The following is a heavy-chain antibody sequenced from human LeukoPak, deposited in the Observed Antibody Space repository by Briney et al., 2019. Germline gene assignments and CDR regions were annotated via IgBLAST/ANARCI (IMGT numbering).Heavy chain of an antibody. CDR3: AGLNGDAKGFDY. CDR1: GYSFTSTW. Sequence: GESLKISGQGSGYSFTSTWIGWVRQMPGKGLEWMGIIYPGDSDTRYSPSFQGQVTTSADKTISTAYLQWSSLKASDTAMYYCAGLNGDAKGFDYWGQGTLVTVSS. V-gene: IGHV5-51*01. D-gene: IGHD4-17*01. CDR2: IYPGDSDT. J-gene: IGHJ4*02.